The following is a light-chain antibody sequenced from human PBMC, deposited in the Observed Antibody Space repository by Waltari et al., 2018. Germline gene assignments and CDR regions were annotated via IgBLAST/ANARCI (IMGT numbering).Light chain of an antibody. J-gene: IGLJ3*02. CDR2: QDN. Sequence: SYELTQPPSVSVSPGQTATITCSGDKLGDKYVCWYQKKPGQSPVVVIYQDNNRPSGTPGRFSGSNSGNTATLTIRGTQALDEADYYCQAWDSSTVVFGGGTKLTVL. CDR3: QAWDSSTVV. CDR1: KLGDKY. V-gene: IGLV3-1*01.